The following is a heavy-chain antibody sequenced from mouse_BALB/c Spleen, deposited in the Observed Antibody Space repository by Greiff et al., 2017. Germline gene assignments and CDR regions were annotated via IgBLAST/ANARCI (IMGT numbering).Heavy chain of an antibody. D-gene: IGHD2-1*01. CDR1: GFSLTGYG. V-gene: IGHV2-6-7*01. Sequence: MQRVESGPGLVAPSQSLSITCTVSGFSLTGYGVSWVRQPPGKGLEWLGMIWGDGSTDYNSALKSRLSISKDNSKSQVFLKMNSLQTDDTARYYGARDGKYGNPRGFAYWGQGTLVTVSA. J-gene: IGHJ3*01. CDR3: ARDGKYGNPRGFAY. CDR2: IWGDGST.